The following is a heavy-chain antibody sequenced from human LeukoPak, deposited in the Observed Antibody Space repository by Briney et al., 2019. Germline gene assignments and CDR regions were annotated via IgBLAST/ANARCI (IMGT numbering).Heavy chain of an antibody. D-gene: IGHD1-26*01. CDR2: ISYTGTYI. J-gene: IGHJ4*02. CDR1: GFTFSSYG. Sequence: PGGSLRLSCAASGFTFSSYGMHWVRQAPGKGLEGVSSISYTGTYIYYADSVKGRFTISRDNAQNSLYLQMNSLRAEDTAIYYCVRDRGTYRPIDYWGQGTLVTVSS. CDR3: VRDRGTYRPIDY. V-gene: IGHV3-21*04.